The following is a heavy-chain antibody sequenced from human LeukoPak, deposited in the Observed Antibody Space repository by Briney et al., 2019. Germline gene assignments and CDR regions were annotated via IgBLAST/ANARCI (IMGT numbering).Heavy chain of an antibody. CDR3: AREGYCSSTSCYAVDY. CDR2: IYGGGST. V-gene: IGHV3-53*01. D-gene: IGHD2-2*01. CDR1: GFTVSSNY. Sequence: GGSLRLSCAASGFTVSSNYLSWVRQAPGQGLEWVSVIYGGGSTYYADSVKGRFTISRDNSKNTLYLQMNSLRAEDTAVYYCAREGYCSSTSCYAVDYWGQGTLVTVSS. J-gene: IGHJ4*02.